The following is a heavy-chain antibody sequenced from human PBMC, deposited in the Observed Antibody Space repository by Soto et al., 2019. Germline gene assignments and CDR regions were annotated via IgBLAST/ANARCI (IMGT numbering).Heavy chain of an antibody. V-gene: IGHV3-48*01. J-gene: IGHJ6*03. CDR2: ISSTSSAI. CDR3: ARAADYSNLPYYYYYMDV. D-gene: IGHD4-4*01. CDR1: GFTFSTYS. Sequence: VGSLRLSCAASGFTFSTYSMNWVRQAPGKGLEWVSFISSTSSAIYYADSVKGRLTISRDNAKNSLYLQMNSLRVEDTAVYYCARAADYSNLPYYYYYMDVWGKGTTVTVSS.